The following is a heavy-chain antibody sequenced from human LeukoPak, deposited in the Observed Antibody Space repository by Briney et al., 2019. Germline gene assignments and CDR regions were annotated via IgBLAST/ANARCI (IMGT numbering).Heavy chain of an antibody. CDR3: ARDHDSSGYYLIFDY. CDR2: INPNSGGT. CDR1: GYTFTGYY. Sequence: ASVKVSCKASGYTFTGYYMHWVRQAPGQGLEWMGWINPNSGGTNYTQKFQGRVTMTRDTSISTAYMELSRLRSDDTAVYYCARDHDSSGYYLIFDYWGQGTLVTVSS. J-gene: IGHJ4*02. V-gene: IGHV1-2*02. D-gene: IGHD3-22*01.